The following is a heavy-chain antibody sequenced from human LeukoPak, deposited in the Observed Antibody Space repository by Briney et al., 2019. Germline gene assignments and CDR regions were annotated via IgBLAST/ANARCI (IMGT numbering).Heavy chain of an antibody. J-gene: IGHJ6*03. CDR2: INSDGNST. V-gene: IGHV3-74*01. Sequence: GGSLRLSCAASGFTFSSYWMHWVRHAPGKGLVWVSRINSDGNSTNYADSVKGRFTISRDNAKNTLYLQMNSLRAEDAAVYYCARDSYQGIYYMDVWGKGTTVTVSS. CDR3: ARDSYQGIYYMDV. D-gene: IGHD2-2*01. CDR1: GFTFSSYW.